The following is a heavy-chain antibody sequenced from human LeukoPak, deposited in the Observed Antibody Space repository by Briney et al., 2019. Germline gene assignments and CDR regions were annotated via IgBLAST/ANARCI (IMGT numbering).Heavy chain of an antibody. CDR3: ARQYYYDSSGLFTPLGY. CDR1: GGSISSYY. V-gene: IGHV4-59*08. CDR2: IYYSGST. D-gene: IGHD3-22*01. J-gene: IGHJ4*02. Sequence: SETLFLTCTVSGGSISSYYWSWIRQPPGKGLEWIGYIYYSGSTNYNPSLKSRVTISVDTSKNQFSLKLSSVTAADTAVYYCARQYYYDSSGLFTPLGYWDQGTLVTVSS.